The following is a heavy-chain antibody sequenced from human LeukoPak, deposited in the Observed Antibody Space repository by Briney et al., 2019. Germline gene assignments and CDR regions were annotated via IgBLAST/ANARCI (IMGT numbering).Heavy chain of an antibody. Sequence: GGSLRLSCAASGFTFSSYAMHWVRQAPGKGLEWVAVISYDGSNKHYADSVKGRFTISRDNAKNSLYLQMNSLRAEDTALYYCAKDYRELSLLGAFDIWGQGTMVTVSS. CDR1: GFTFSSYA. CDR3: AKDYRELSLLGAFDI. V-gene: IGHV3-30*04. CDR2: ISYDGSNK. D-gene: IGHD3-16*02. J-gene: IGHJ3*02.